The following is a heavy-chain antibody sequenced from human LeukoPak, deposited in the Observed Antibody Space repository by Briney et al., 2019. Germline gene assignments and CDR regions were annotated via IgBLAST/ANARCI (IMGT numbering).Heavy chain of an antibody. J-gene: IGHJ5*02. CDR1: GFTFSSYA. D-gene: IGHD3-3*01. CDR3: AKDASRGFGVVTNWFDP. V-gene: IGHV3-23*01. CDR2: ISGSGGST. Sequence: PGGSLRLSCAASGFTFSSYAMSWVRQAPGKGLEWVSAISGSGGSTYYADSVKGRFTISRDNSKNTLYLQMNSLRAEDTAVYYCAKDASRGFGVVTNWFDPWGQGTLVTVSS.